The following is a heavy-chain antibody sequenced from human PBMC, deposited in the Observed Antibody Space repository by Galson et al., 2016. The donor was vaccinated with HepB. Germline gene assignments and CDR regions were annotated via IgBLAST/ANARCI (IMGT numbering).Heavy chain of an antibody. J-gene: IGHJ6*04. CDR1: GFSLSTSGMR. D-gene: IGHD1-26*01. CDR3: ARIPGGYQGPQYGMDV. Sequence: PALVKPTQTLTLTCTFSGFSLSTSGMRVSWIRQPPGKALEWLARIDWDDDKFYSTSLKTRLTISKDTSKNQVVLTMTNMDPVDTATYYCARIPGGYQGPQYGMDVWGKGTTVTVSS. V-gene: IGHV2-70*04. CDR2: IDWDDDK.